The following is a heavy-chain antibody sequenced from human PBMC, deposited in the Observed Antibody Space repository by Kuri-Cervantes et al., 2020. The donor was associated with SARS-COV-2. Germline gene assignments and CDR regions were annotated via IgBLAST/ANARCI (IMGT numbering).Heavy chain of an antibody. CDR1: GFTFSSYE. CDR3: TRAQTSFDS. J-gene: IGHJ4*02. V-gene: IGHV3-48*03. Sequence: LSLTCAASGFTFSSYEMNWVRQAPGKGLEWVSYISSSSSTIYYADSVKGRFTISRDNSKNTVYLQMNSLRPEDTAVYYCTRAQTSFDSWGQGTLVTVSS. CDR2: ISSSSSTI.